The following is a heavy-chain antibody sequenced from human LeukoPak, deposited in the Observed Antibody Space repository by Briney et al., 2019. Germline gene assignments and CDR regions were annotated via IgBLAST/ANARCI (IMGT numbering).Heavy chain of an antibody. D-gene: IGHD6-19*01. J-gene: IGHJ4*02. CDR1: GFTFSDHF. CDR2: SRNKAKSYPT. Sequence: GGSLSLSCAVSGFTFSDHFLDWVRQAPGKGLEWVGRSRNKAKSYPTEYAASVKGRFTISRDDSKNSLSLQMNSLKTEDTAVYYCVRVGSVAGSDYLDYWGQGTLVTVSS. CDR3: VRVGSVAGSDYLDY. V-gene: IGHV3-72*01.